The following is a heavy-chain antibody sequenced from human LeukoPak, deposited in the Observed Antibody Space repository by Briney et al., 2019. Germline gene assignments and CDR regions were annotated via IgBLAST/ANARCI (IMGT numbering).Heavy chain of an antibody. CDR2: IYYSGNT. Sequence: SETLSLTCTVSGGSISSYYWSWIRQPPGKGLEWIGYIYYSGNTNYNPSLKSRVTISVDTSKNQFSLKLTSVTAADTAVYYCARVTGRYTQNFDYWGQGTLVTVSS. CDR3: ARVTGRYTQNFDY. V-gene: IGHV4-59*01. D-gene: IGHD1-26*01. CDR1: GGSISSYY. J-gene: IGHJ4*02.